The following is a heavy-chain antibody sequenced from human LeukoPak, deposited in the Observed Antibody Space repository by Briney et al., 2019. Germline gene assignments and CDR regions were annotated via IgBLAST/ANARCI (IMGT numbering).Heavy chain of an antibody. D-gene: IGHD3-10*01. CDR2: INHSGST. CDR1: GGSFSGYY. Sequence: SETLSLTCAVYGGSFSGYYWSWIRQPPGKGLEWIGEINHSGSTNYNPSLKSRVTISVDKSKNQFSLKLSSVTAADTAVYYCAREYGSGSDYWGQGTLVTVSS. V-gene: IGHV4-34*01. J-gene: IGHJ4*02. CDR3: AREYGSGSDY.